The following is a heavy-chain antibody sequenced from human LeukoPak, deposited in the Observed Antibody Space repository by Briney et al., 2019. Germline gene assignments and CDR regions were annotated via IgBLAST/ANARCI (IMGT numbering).Heavy chain of an antibody. D-gene: IGHD4-23*01. V-gene: IGHV3-53*01. CDR3: ARSAYGGTGRYYYYMDV. CDR2: IYSSGST. CDR1: GFTVSSNY. Sequence: PGGSLRLSCAASGFTVSSNYMSWVRQAPGKGLEWVSVIYSSGSTDYADSVKGRFTISRDNSKNTLYLQMNSLRAEDTAVYYCARSAYGGTGRYYYYMDVWGKGTTVTISS. J-gene: IGHJ6*03.